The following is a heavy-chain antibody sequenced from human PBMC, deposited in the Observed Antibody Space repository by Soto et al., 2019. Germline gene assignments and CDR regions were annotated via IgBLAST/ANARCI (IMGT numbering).Heavy chain of an antibody. CDR3: ARALYYYDSSGYWRPFDY. Sequence: ASVKVSCKASGYTFTGYDIHWVRQAPGQGLEWMGWINPNSGGTNYAQKFQGRVTMTRDTSISTAYMELSRLRSDDTAVYYCARALYYYDSSGYWRPFDYWGQGTLVTVSS. D-gene: IGHD3-22*01. J-gene: IGHJ4*02. CDR2: INPNSGGT. CDR1: GYTFTGYD. V-gene: IGHV1-2*02.